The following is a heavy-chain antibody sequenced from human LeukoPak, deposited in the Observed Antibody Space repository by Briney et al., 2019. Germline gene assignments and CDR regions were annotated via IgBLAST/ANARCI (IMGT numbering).Heavy chain of an antibody. D-gene: IGHD2-2*01. V-gene: IGHV3-30*18. CDR3: AKSAYQYQLLCDYFDY. CDR2: ISCDGSNK. J-gene: IGHJ4*02. Sequence: SGGSLRLSCAASGFTFSRYGMHGVRQAPGKGLEWVAVISCDGSNKYYEDSVKGRFTISRDNSKNTLYLQMNSLRAEDTAVYYCAKSAYQYQLLCDYFDYWGQGTLVTVS. CDR1: GFTFSRYG.